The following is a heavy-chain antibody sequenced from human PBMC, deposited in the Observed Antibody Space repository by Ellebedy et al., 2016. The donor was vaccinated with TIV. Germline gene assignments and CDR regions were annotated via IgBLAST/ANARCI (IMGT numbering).Heavy chain of an antibody. V-gene: IGHV6-1*01. CDR1: GDSVSSNIAT. D-gene: IGHD3-10*01. CDR2: TYYRSKWYN. Sequence: SETLSLTCAISGDSVSSNIATWNWIRQSPSRGLEWLGRTYYRSKWYNDYAVSVKSRITINPDTSKNQFSLQLNSVTPEDTAVYYCARAPEVLLWFGHTPYYGMDVWGQGTTVTVSS. J-gene: IGHJ6*02. CDR3: ARAPEVLLWFGHTPYYGMDV.